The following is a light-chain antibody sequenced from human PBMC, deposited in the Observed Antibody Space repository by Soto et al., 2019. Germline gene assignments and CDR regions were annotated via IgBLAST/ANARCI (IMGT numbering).Light chain of an antibody. CDR2: SSF. Sequence: QSVLTQPPSVSGAPRQTVTISCTGSSSNIGAGFGVHWYQHLPGTTPKLLIHSSFSRPSGVSARFPAFKSGASASPVISGLQPEDEGDYFCQSYVSGPPESYVFGPWTK. J-gene: IGLJ1*01. CDR3: QSYVSGPPESYV. CDR1: SSNIGAGFG. V-gene: IGLV1-40*01.